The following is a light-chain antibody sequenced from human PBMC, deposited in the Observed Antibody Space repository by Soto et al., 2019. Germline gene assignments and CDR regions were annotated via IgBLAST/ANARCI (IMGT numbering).Light chain of an antibody. CDR1: SNDVGHFNY. J-gene: IGLJ1*01. CDR3: TSFTTSNTFV. CDR2: DVS. Sequence: QSALAQPASVSGSPGQSITISCTGTSNDVGHFNYVSWFQQHPGKAPKLLIFDVSNWPSGVSDRFSDSKSGNTASLTISGLQPEDEADYYCTSFTTSNTFVFGSGTKLTVL. V-gene: IGLV2-14*03.